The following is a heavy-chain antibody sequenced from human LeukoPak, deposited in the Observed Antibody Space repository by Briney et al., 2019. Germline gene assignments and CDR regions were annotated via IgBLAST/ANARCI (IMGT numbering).Heavy chain of an antibody. CDR2: INPNSGGT. Sequence: ASVKVSCKASGYTFTGYYMHWVRQAPGQGLEWMGWINPNSGGTNYAQKFQGRVTMTRDTSISTAYMELSRLRSDDTAVYYCARDYNYYDSSGYYRDWGQGTLVTVSS. J-gene: IGHJ4*02. CDR3: ARDYNYYDSSGYYRD. CDR1: GYTFTGYY. V-gene: IGHV1-2*02. D-gene: IGHD3-22*01.